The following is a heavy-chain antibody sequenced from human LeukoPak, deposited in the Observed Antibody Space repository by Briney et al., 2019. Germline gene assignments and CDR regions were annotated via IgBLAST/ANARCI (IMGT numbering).Heavy chain of an antibody. V-gene: IGHV5-51*01. CDR3: ARGGTDDFWSGYTLPGYFDY. CDR1: GYSFTSYW. J-gene: IGHJ4*02. D-gene: IGHD3-3*01. CDR2: IYPGDSDT. Sequence: GESLKISRKGSGYSFTSYWIGWVRQMPGKGLEWMGIIYPGDSDTRYSPSFQGQVTISADKSISTAYLQWSSLKASDTAMYYCARGGTDDFWSGYTLPGYFDYWGQGTLVTVSS.